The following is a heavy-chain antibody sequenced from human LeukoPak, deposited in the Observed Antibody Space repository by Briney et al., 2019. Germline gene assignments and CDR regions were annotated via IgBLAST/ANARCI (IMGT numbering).Heavy chain of an antibody. CDR2: ITAYNGNT. CDR1: GYTFTTFA. CDR3: ARDLGSSTRRFDP. J-gene: IGHJ5*02. Sequence: ASVKVSCKASGYTFTTFAISWVRQAPGQGLEWLGWITAYNGNTVYAQKFQDRFTMTTDTSTNTAYMELRSLRSDDTAVYYCARDLGSSTRRFDPWGQGTLVTVSS. V-gene: IGHV1-18*01. D-gene: IGHD2-2*01.